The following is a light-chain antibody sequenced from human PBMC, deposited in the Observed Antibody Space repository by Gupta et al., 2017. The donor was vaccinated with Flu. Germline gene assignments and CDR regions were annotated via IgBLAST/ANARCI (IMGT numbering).Light chain of an antibody. Sequence: CTRSSDSIASNYVQWYQQRPGTSPTNVIYEDDQRPSGVPDRFSGSIDRSSNSASLTISGLKTEDEADYYCQSYEVFGGGTKLTVL. J-gene: IGLJ2*01. CDR2: EDD. CDR3: QSYEV. V-gene: IGLV6-57*01. CDR1: SDSIASNY.